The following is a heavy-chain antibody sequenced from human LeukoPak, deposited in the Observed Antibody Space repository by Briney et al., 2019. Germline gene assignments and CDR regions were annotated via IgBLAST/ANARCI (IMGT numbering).Heavy chain of an antibody. J-gene: IGHJ6*02. D-gene: IGHD3-10*01. CDR2: VYYRGST. CDR1: GGSISSYY. V-gene: IGHV4-59*01. CDR3: ARQLWFGGLDYYGMDV. Sequence: SETLSLTCTVSGGSISSYYWSWIRQPPGEGLEGIGYVYYRGSTNFTPSLKSRLTISVDPSQHQFSLKLSSVTAADTAVYYCARQLWFGGLDYYGMDVWGQGTTVTVSS.